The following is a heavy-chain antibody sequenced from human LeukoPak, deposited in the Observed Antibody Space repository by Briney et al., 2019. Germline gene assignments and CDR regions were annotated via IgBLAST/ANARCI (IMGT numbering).Heavy chain of an antibody. CDR3: AKDASSVVVVVAATTHFDY. J-gene: IGHJ4*02. CDR2: TSGSGGST. CDR1: GFTFSSYA. Sequence: GGSLRLSCAASGFTFSSYAMSWVRQAPGKGLEWVSATSGSGGSTYYADSVKGRFTISRDNSKNTLYLQMNSLRAEDTAVYYCAKDASSVVVVVAATTHFDYWGQGTLVTVSS. V-gene: IGHV3-23*01. D-gene: IGHD2-15*01.